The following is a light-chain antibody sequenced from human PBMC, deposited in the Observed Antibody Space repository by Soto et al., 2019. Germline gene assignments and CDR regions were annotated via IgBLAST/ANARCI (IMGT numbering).Light chain of an antibody. CDR1: QSISSY. CDR3: QQRYSTLLT. J-gene: IGKJ4*01. CDR2: AAS. V-gene: IGKV1-39*01. Sequence: DIQMTQSPSSLSASVGDRVTITCRASQSISSYLNWYQQKPGKAPKLLIYAASSLQSGVPSRFSGSGSGTDFTLTISRLQPEDVATYYGQQRYSTLLTFGGGTKVEIK.